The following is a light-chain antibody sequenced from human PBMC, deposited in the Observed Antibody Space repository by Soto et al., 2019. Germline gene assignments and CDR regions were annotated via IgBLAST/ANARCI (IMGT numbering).Light chain of an antibody. V-gene: IGKV3-15*01. Sequence: EIVMTQSPTTLSASPGERGTLSCRASQDISSNLAWYQQKPGQTPRLLIHGASTRATGIPARFSGSGSGTRFTLTIASLQSEDFAVYYCQQYDNWPRTFGQGTTV. CDR2: GAS. CDR3: QQYDNWPRT. CDR1: QDISSN. J-gene: IGKJ1*01.